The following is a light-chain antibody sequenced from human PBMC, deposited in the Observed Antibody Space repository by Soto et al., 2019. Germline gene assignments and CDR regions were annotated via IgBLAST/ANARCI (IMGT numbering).Light chain of an antibody. CDR3: LLFNTYPQA. J-gene: IGKJ4*01. CDR2: DAS. V-gene: IGKV1-13*02. CDR1: QGIGSA. Sequence: AIQLTQSPSSLSASLAYRATITCRARQGIGSALAWYQQAPGKPPKLLIFDASTLENGVPSRFSGGGSGTDFTLTISSLQPEDFATYYCLLFNTYPQAFGGGTKVEIK.